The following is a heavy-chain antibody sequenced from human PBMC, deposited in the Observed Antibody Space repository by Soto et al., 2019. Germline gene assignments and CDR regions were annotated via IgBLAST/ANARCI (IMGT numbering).Heavy chain of an antibody. Sequence: QVPLVQPGAEVKKPGASVKVSCKASGYTFTGYYMHWVRQAPGHGLEWMGWINPNSGGTNYAQKFQGWVTMTRDTSISTAYMELSRLRSDDTAVYYCAREFDGYSSSRDYYYGMDVWAQGTTVTVSS. CDR3: AREFDGYSSSRDYYYGMDV. CDR2: INPNSGGT. J-gene: IGHJ6*02. CDR1: GYTFTGYY. D-gene: IGHD6-13*01. V-gene: IGHV1-2*04.